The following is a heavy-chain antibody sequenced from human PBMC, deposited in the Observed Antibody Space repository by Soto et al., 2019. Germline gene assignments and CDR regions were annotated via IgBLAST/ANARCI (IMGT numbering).Heavy chain of an antibody. D-gene: IGHD4-4*01. V-gene: IGHV3-48*02. CDR3: ARVRGYSNYGGGFDY. CDR1: GFTFSSYS. Sequence: GGSLRLSCAASGFTFSSYSMNWVRQAPGKGLEWVSYISSSSSTIYYADSVKGRFTISRDNAKNSLYLQMNSLRDEDTAVYYCARVRGYSNYGGGFDYWGQGTLVTVSS. CDR2: ISSSSSTI. J-gene: IGHJ4*02.